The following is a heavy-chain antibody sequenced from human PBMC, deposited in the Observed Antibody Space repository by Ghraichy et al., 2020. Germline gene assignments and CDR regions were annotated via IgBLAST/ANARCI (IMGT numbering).Heavy chain of an antibody. D-gene: IGHD3-10*01. Sequence: GGSLRLSCAASGFTFSSYAMSWVRQAPGKGLEWVSAISGSGGSTYYADSVKGRFTISRDNSKNTLYLQMNSLRAEDTAVYYCAKDPSRALWFGEGKGGGMDVWGQGTTVTVSS. CDR2: ISGSGGST. J-gene: IGHJ6*02. V-gene: IGHV3-23*01. CDR1: GFTFSSYA. CDR3: AKDPSRALWFGEGKGGGMDV.